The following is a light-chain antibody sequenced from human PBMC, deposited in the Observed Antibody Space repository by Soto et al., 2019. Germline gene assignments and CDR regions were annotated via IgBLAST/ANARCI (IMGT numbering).Light chain of an antibody. CDR1: SSDVGTYNL. CDR2: EVT. V-gene: IGLV2-23*02. CDR3: CSYAGSSALPYV. J-gene: IGLJ1*01. Sequence: QSVLAQPASVSGSPEQSVTISCTGTSSDVGTYNLVSWYQQHPGKAPKLIIYEVTERPSGVSNRFSGSKFGNTASLTISGLLPEDEADYHCCSYAGSSALPYVFGTGTKVTVL.